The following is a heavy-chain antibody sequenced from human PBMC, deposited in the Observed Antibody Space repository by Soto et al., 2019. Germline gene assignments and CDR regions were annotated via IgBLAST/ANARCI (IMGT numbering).Heavy chain of an antibody. CDR2: IKSKTGGGTT. CDR1: GFTFSNAW. V-gene: IGHV3-15*01. CDR3: TTDGYSGYAIYYYYGMDV. Sequence: PGGSLRLSCAASGFTFSNAWMSWVRQAPGKVLEWVGRIKSKTGGGTTDYAAPVKGRFTISRDDSKNTLYLQMNSLKTEDTAVYYCTTDGYSGYAIYYYYGMDVWGQGTTVTVSS. J-gene: IGHJ6*02. D-gene: IGHD5-12*01.